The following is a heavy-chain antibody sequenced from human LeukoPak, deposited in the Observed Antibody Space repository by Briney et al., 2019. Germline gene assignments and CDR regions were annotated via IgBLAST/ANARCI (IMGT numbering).Heavy chain of an antibody. CDR3: ARQSSSSIYWYFDL. CDR1: GGPISSYY. V-gene: IGHV4-59*01. CDR2: IYYSGST. Sequence: PSETLSLTCTVSGGPISSYYWSWIRQPPGKGLEWIGYIYYSGSTNYNPSLKSRVTISVDTSKNQFSLKLSSVTAADTAVYYCARQSSSSIYWYFDLWGRGTLVTVSS. D-gene: IGHD6-6*01. J-gene: IGHJ2*01.